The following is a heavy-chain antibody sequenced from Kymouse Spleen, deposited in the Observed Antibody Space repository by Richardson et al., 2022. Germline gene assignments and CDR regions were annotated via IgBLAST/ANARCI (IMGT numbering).Heavy chain of an antibody. V-gene: IGHV4-39*01. CDR1: GGSISSSSYY. J-gene: IGHJ4*02. CDR3: AGITGTLYYFDY. D-gene: IGHD1-7*01. Sequence: QLQLQESGPGLVKPSETLSLTCTVSGGSISSSSYYWGWIRQPPGKGLEWIGSIYYSGSTYYNPSLKSRVTISVDTSKNQFSLKLSSVTAADTAVYYCAGITGTLYYFDYWGQGTLVTVSS. CDR2: IYYSGST.